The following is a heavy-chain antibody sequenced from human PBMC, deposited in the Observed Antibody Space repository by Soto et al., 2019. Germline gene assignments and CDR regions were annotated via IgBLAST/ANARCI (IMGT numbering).Heavy chain of an antibody. J-gene: IGHJ5*02. CDR2: ISGSGGST. CDR1: GFTFSSYA. CDR3: AKDMVRGLKGFWFDP. D-gene: IGHD3-10*01. Sequence: EVQLLESGGGLVLPGGSLTLSCAASGFTFSSYAMSWVRQAPGKGLEWVSAISGSGGSTYYADSVKGRFTISRDNSKNTLYLQTNSLRAEDTAVYFCAKDMVRGLKGFWFDPWGQGTLVTVSS. V-gene: IGHV3-23*01.